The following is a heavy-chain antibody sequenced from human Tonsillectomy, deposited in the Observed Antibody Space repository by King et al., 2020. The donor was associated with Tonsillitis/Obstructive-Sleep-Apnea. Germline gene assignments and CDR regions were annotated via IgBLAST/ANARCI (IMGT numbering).Heavy chain of an antibody. CDR3: AREPQSPPSMAFDY. J-gene: IGHJ4*02. V-gene: IGHV3-53*01. CDR1: GFTVSDNY. CDR2: IYSGGTT. Sequence: QLVQSGGGLIQPGGSLRLSCAASGFTVSDNYMSWVRQAPGKGLEWVSVIYSGGTTYYADSVKGRFTISRDNSKNTLYLQMNSLRAEDTAVYYCAREPQSPPSMAFDYWGQGTLVTVSS. D-gene: IGHD2/OR15-2a*01.